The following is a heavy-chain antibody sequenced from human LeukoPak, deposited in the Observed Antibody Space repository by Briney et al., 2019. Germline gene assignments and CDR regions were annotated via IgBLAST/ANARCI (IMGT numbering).Heavy chain of an antibody. CDR1: GGSLIGYY. J-gene: IGHJ4*02. D-gene: IGHD2-2*01. CDR2: IPPSGGT. CDR3: ARDRGNCSSTSVRRYYYFDY. Sequence: SGTLSLTCAAYGGSLIGYYRSWIRQAPGKGLDWIGEIPPSGGTNHIPSLQSRATISGDTSKYQFSLKLSSVPAADTAVYYCARDRGNCSSTSVRRYYYFDYWGQGTLVTVSS. V-gene: IGHV4-34*04.